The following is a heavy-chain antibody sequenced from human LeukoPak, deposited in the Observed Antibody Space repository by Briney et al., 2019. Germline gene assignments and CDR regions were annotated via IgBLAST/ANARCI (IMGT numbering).Heavy chain of an antibody. CDR1: GGTFSSYA. D-gene: IGHD3-10*01. V-gene: IGHV1-69*04. J-gene: IGHJ4*02. CDR3: ARGHYYGSGSYYKWYFDY. CDR2: ISPILGIA. Sequence: ASVKVSCKASGGTFSSYAISWVRQAPGQGLEWMGRISPILGIANYAQKFQGRVTITADKSTSTAYMELSSLRSEDTAVYYCARGHYYGSGSYYKWYFDYWGQGTLVTVSS.